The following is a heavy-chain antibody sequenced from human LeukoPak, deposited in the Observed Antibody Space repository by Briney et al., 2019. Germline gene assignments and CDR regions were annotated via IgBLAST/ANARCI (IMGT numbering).Heavy chain of an antibody. Sequence: VASVKVSCXASGYTFTSYGISWVRQAPGQGLEWMAWISAYNGNTNYAQKLQGRVTMTTDTSTSTAYMELRSLRSDDTAVYYCARVIAARAGSYYYYYYMDVWGKGTTVTVSS. CDR3: ARVIAARAGSYYYYYYMDV. CDR2: ISAYNGNT. D-gene: IGHD6-6*01. V-gene: IGHV1-18*01. CDR1: GYTFTSYG. J-gene: IGHJ6*03.